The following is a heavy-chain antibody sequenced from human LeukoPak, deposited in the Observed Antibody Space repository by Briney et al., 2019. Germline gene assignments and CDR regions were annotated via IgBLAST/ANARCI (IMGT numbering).Heavy chain of an antibody. J-gene: IGHJ5*02. Sequence: ASVKVSCKASGYTFTGYYMHWVRQAPGQGLEWMGWINPNSGGTNYAQKFQGRVTMTRDTSISTAYMELSRLRSDDTAVYYCARERITMVRGVIIERWFDPWGQGTLVTVSS. CDR2: INPNSGGT. CDR1: GYTFTGYY. V-gene: IGHV1-2*02. D-gene: IGHD3-10*01. CDR3: ARERITMVRGVIIERWFDP.